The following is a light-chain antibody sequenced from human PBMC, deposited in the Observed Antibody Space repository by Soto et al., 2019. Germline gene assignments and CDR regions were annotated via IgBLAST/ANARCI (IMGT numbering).Light chain of an antibody. J-gene: IGKJ1*01. V-gene: IGKV3-20*01. CDR3: HQYASSFGT. Sequence: EIVLTQSPDTPSLSPGDRATLSCRASQSVGHMFLAWFQQKPGQAPRLLIFDAYRRATGIPDRFSGSGSGTNFALTISRLEPEDFALYYCHQYASSFGTFGQGTKVEIK. CDR2: DAY. CDR1: QSVGHMF.